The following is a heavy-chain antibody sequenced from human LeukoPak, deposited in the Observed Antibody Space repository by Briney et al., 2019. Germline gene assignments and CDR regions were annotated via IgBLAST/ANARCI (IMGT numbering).Heavy chain of an antibody. J-gene: IGHJ6*03. CDR2: ISSSGSTI. D-gene: IGHD4-17*01. CDR3: ARVNGDRFYYYYYMDV. CDR1: GFTFSDYY. V-gene: IGHV3-11*04. Sequence: GGSLRLSCAASGFTFSDYYMSWIRQAPGKGLEWVSYISSSGSTIYYADSVKGRFTISRDNAKNSLYLQMNSLRAEDTAVYYCARVNGDRFYYYYYMDVWGKGTTVTISS.